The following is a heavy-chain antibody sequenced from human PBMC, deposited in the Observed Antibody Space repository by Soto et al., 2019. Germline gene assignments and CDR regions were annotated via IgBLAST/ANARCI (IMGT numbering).Heavy chain of an antibody. CDR2: IIPIFGTA. CDR1: GGTFSSYA. Sequence: QVQLVQSGAEVKKPGSSVKVSCKASGGTFSSYAISWVRQAPGQGLEWMGGIIPIFGTADYAQKFQGRVTITADESTRTAYVELGSLRSEDTAVYYCAKTPENYYYGMDVWGQGTTVTVSS. V-gene: IGHV1-69*12. CDR3: AKTPENYYYGMDV. J-gene: IGHJ6*02.